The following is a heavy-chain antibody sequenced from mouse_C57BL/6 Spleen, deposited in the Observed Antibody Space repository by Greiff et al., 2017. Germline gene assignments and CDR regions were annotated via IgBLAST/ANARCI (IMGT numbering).Heavy chain of an antibody. CDR2: IDPSDSYT. J-gene: IGHJ4*01. D-gene: IGHD1-1*01. Sequence: QVQLQQPGAELVRPGTSVKLSCKASGYTFTSYWMHWVKQRPRQGLEWIGVIDPSDSYTNYNQKFKGKATLTVDTSSSTAYMQLSSLTSEDSAVYYCARWTFITTVVDAMDYWGQGTSVTVSS. V-gene: IGHV1-59*01. CDR1: GYTFTSYW. CDR3: ARWTFITTVVDAMDY.